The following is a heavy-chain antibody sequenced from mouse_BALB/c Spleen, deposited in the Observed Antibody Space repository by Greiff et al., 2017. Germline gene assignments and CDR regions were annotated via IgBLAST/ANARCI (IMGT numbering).Heavy chain of an antibody. V-gene: IGHV1-7*01. CDR2: INPSTGYT. CDR1: GYTFTSYW. Sequence: VQGVESGAELAKPGASVKMSCKASGYTFTSYWMHWVKQRPGQGLEWIGYINPSTGYTEYNQKFKDKATLTADKSSSTAYMQLSSLTSEDSAVYYCARRGYYAMDYWGQGTSVTVSS. CDR3: ARRGYYAMDY. J-gene: IGHJ4*01.